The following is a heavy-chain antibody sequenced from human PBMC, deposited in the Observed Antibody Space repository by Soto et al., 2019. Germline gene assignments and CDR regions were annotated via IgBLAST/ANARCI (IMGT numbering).Heavy chain of an antibody. CDR1: GGSISSYY. D-gene: IGHD3-22*01. CDR3: ARGGADPGTMIVVVTPDDAFDI. CDR2: IYYSGST. Sequence: SETLSLTCTVSGGSISSYYWSWIRQPPGKGLEWIGYIYYSGSTNYNPSLKSRVTISVDTSKNQFSLKLSSVTAADTAVYYCARGGADPGTMIVVVTPDDAFDIWGQGTMVTVSS. J-gene: IGHJ3*02. V-gene: IGHV4-59*01.